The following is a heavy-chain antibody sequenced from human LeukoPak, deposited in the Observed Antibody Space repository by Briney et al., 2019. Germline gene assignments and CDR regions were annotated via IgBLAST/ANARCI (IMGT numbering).Heavy chain of an antibody. V-gene: IGHV1-18*01. D-gene: IGHD2-2*01. CDR3: ASPISSTSHPGFYYYYGMDV. CDR1: GYTFTSYG. CDR2: ISAYNGNT. Sequence: ASVKVSCKASGYTFTSYGISWVRQAPGQGLEWTGWISAYNGNTSYAQKLQGRVTMTTDTSTSTAYMELRSLRSDDTAVYYCASPISSTSHPGFYYYYGMDVWGQGTTVTVSS. J-gene: IGHJ6*02.